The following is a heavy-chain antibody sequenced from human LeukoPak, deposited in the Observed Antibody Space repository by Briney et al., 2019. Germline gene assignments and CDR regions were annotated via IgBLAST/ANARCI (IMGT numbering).Heavy chain of an antibody. CDR1: GYTLTSYG. Sequence: GASVKVPCKASGYTLTSYGISWVRQAPGQGLEWMGLISAYNGNTNYAQKLQGRVTMTTDTSTSTAYMELRSLRSDDSAVYYCARAGTATFYYYGMDVWGQGTTVTVSS. CDR3: ARAGTATFYYYGMDV. V-gene: IGHV1-18*01. CDR2: ISAYNGNT. J-gene: IGHJ6*02. D-gene: IGHD1-14*01.